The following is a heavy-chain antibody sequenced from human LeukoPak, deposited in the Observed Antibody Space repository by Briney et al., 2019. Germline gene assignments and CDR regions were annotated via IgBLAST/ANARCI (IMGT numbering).Heavy chain of an antibody. Sequence: SETLSLTCAVSGGSISGYYWSWIRQPAGKGLEWIGRIYTNWTTYYSPSLKSRVTMSVDTSKNQFSLKLSSVTAADTAVYYCAREQWLAFDCWGQGTLVTVSS. CDR3: AREQWLAFDC. CDR1: GGSISGYY. V-gene: IGHV4-4*07. D-gene: IGHD6-19*01. J-gene: IGHJ4*02. CDR2: IYTNWTT.